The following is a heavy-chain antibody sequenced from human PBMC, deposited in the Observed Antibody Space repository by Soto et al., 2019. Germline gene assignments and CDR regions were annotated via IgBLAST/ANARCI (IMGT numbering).Heavy chain of an antibody. CDR2: IDPSDSYT. D-gene: IGHD3-10*01. Sequence: PGESLKISCKGSGYSFTSYWLSWVRQMPGKGLEWMGRIDPSDSYTNYRPSFQGHVTISADKSISTAYLQWSSLKASDTAMYYCARLLYYGSGSYSYPSPEWHYYPGMNVWGQGTTV. V-gene: IGHV5-10-1*01. CDR3: ARLLYYGSGSYSYPSPEWHYYPGMNV. J-gene: IGHJ6*02. CDR1: GYSFTSYW.